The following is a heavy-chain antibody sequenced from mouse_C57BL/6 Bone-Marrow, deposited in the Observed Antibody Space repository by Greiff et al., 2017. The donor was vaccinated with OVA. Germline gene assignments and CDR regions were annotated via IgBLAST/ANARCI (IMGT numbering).Heavy chain of an antibody. Sequence: QVQLQQSGAELVKPGASVKISCKASGYAFSSYWMNWVKQRPGKGLEWIGQIYPGDGDTNYNGKFRGKATLTPDKSSSTAYMQLSSLTSEDSAVYFCARSNYSNYLAWFAYWGQGTLVTVSA. D-gene: IGHD2-5*01. CDR1: GYAFSSYW. CDR3: ARSNYSNYLAWFAY. J-gene: IGHJ3*01. CDR2: IYPGDGDT. V-gene: IGHV1-80*01.